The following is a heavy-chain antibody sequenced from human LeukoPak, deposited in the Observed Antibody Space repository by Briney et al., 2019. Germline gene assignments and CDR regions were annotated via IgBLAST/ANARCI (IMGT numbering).Heavy chain of an antibody. CDR2: MNPNSGNT. D-gene: IGHD6-19*01. J-gene: IGHJ5*02. V-gene: IGHV1-8*01. CDR3: ALLFRGRIAVAGNH. CDR1: GYTFTSFD. Sequence: ASVKVSCEASGYTFTSFDINWVRQASGQGLEWMGRMNPNSGNTDYAQKFQGRVTMTRNTSKSTAYMELSSLRSEDTAVYYCALLFRGRIAVAGNHWGQGTLVTVSS.